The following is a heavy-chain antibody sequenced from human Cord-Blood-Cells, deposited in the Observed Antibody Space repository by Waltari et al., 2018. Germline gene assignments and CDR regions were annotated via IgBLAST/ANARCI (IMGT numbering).Heavy chain of an antibody. J-gene: IGHJ2*01. CDR3: ARDQLRTGDEGGWYFDL. V-gene: IGHV1-69*01. CDR2: IIPIFGTA. D-gene: IGHD7-27*01. Sequence: QVQLVQSGAEVKKPGSSVKVSCKASGGTFGSYAISWVRPAPGQGLEWMGGIIPIFGTANYAQKFQGRVTITADESTSTAYMELSGRRSEDTAVYYCARDQLRTGDEGGWYFDLWGRGTLVTVSS. CDR1: GGTFGSYA.